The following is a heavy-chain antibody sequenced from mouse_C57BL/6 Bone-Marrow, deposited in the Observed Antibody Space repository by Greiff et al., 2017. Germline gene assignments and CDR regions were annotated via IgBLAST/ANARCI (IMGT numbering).Heavy chain of an antibody. CDR1: GYTFTSYW. CDR3: AREGVYYWARDY. CDR2: IDPSDSYT. J-gene: IGHJ4*01. Sequence: QVQLQQPGAELVMPGASVKLSCKASGYTFTSYWMHWVKQRPGQGLEWIGEIDPSDSYTNYNQKFKGKSTLTVDKSSSTAYMQLSSLTSEDSAVYYCAREGVYYWARDYWGQGTSVTVSS. V-gene: IGHV1-69*01.